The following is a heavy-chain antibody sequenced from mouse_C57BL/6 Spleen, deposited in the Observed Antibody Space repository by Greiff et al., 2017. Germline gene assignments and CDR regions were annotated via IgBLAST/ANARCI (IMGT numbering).Heavy chain of an antibody. CDR1: GYTFTSYW. CDR3: ARREYDPAWFAY. J-gene: IGHJ3*01. V-gene: IGHV1-64*01. CDR2: IHPNSGST. Sequence: QVQLQQSGAELVKPGASVKLSCKASGYTFTSYWMHWVKQRPGQGLEWIGMIHPNSGSTNYNEKFKSKATLTVDKSSSTAYMQLSSLTSEDSAVYYCARREYDPAWFAYWGQGTLVTVSA. D-gene: IGHD2-10*02.